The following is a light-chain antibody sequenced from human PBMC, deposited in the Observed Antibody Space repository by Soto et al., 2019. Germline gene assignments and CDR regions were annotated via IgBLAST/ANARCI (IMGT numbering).Light chain of an antibody. Sequence: EVVLTQSPDTLSLSPGERATLSCRASQSVSSTFLAWYQQRPGQAPGLLIYGASSRATGIPDRFSGSGSGTDFTLTITRLEPEDFALYYCQQFGTSATFGQGTRWIS. V-gene: IGKV3-20*01. CDR2: GAS. J-gene: IGKJ1*01. CDR3: QQFGTSAT. CDR1: QSVSSTF.